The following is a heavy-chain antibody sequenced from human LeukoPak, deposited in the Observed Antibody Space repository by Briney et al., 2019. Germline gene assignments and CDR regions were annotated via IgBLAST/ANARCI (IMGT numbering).Heavy chain of an antibody. D-gene: IGHD5-18*01. Sequence: GGSLRLSCAASGFTVSSNYMSWVRQAPGKGLECVSVIYSGGSTYYADSVKGRFTISRDNSKNTLYLQMNSLRAEDTAVYYCAREGRGYSYGLGLDDAFDIWGQGTMVTVSS. J-gene: IGHJ3*02. V-gene: IGHV3-53*01. CDR3: AREGRGYSYGLGLDDAFDI. CDR1: GFTVSSNY. CDR2: IYSGGST.